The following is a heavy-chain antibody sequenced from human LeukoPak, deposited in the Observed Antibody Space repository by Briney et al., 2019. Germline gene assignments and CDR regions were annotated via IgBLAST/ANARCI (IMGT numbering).Heavy chain of an antibody. D-gene: IGHD3-10*01. J-gene: IGHJ4*02. Sequence: GGSLRLSCAASGFTVSSNYMSWVRQAPGKGLEWVSVIYSGGSTYYADSVKGRFTISRDDSKNTLFLHMNSLRPEDTAVYYCAKGYSYLDYWGQGTLVTVSS. V-gene: IGHV3-66*01. CDR1: GFTVSSNY. CDR2: IYSGGST. CDR3: AKGYSYLDY.